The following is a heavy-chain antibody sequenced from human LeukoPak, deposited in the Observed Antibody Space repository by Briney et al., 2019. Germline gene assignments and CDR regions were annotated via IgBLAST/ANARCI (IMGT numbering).Heavy chain of an antibody. J-gene: IGHJ4*02. CDR3: ARDFQWSLDY. CDR1: GGSFSGYY. Sequence: KASETLSLTCAVYGGSFSGYYWSWIRQPPGKGLEWIGEINHSGSTNYNPSLKSRVTISVDTSKNQFSLKLSSVTAADTAFYYCARDFQWSLDYWGPGILVTVSS. V-gene: IGHV4-34*01. D-gene: IGHD2-15*01. CDR2: INHSGST.